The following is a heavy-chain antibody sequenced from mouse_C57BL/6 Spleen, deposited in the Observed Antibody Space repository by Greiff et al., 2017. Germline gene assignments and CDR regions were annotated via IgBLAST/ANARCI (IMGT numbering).Heavy chain of an antibody. D-gene: IGHD3-1*01. CDR1: GYTFTSYW. CDR2: IDPSDSET. V-gene: IGHV1-52*01. CDR3: ARHDSGYFDY. Sequence: QVQLKQPGAELVRPGSSVKLSCKASGYTFTSYWMHWVKQRPIQGLEWIGNIDPSDSETHYNQKFKDKATLTVDKSSSTAYMQLSSLTSEDSAVYYCARHDSGYFDYWGQGTTLTVSS. J-gene: IGHJ2*01.